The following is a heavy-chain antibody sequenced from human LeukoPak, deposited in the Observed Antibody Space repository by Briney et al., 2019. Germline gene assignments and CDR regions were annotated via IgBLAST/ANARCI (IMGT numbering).Heavy chain of an antibody. D-gene: IGHD2-15*01. CDR2: ITGSSGDT. J-gene: IGHJ5*02. CDR3: VRDKGRSPGYWLDP. V-gene: IGHV3-23*01. Sequence: GGSLRLSCTASGFTFSLHAMTWVRQAPGKGLECVAAITGSSGDTYYTDSVKGRFTISRDNSRNTVYLQMNSLRAEDTALYYCVRDKGRSPGYWLDPWGHGTLVTVSS. CDR1: GFTFSLHA.